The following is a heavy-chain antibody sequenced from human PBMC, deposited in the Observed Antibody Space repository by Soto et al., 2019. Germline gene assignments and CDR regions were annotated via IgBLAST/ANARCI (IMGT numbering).Heavy chain of an antibody. Sequence: EVQLVESGGGLVQPGGSLRLSCAASGFTFSSYWMSWVRQAPGKGLEWVANIKQDGSEKYYVDSVKGRFTISRDNAKNSLYLQMNSLRAEDTAVYYCGRPGLVVVITSDWYFDLWGRGTLVTVSS. J-gene: IGHJ2*01. CDR2: IKQDGSEK. D-gene: IGHD3-22*01. CDR3: GRPGLVVVITSDWYFDL. CDR1: GFTFSSYW. V-gene: IGHV3-7*01.